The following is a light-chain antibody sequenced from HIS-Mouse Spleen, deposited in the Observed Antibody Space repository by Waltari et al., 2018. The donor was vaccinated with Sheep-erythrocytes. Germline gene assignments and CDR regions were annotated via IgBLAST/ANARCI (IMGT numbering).Light chain of an antibody. Sequence: QSALTQPRSVSGSPGQSVTISCTGPSSDVVGYNYVSWDQQHPGKAPKLMIDDVSKRPSGVPDRFSGAKSGNTASLTISGLQAEDEADYYCCSYAGSYNHVFATGTKVTVL. J-gene: IGLJ1*01. V-gene: IGLV2-11*01. CDR2: DVS. CDR3: CSYAGSYNHV. CDR1: SSDVVGYNY.